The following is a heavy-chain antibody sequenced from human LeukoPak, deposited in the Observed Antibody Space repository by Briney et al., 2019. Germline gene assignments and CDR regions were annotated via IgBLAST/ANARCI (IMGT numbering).Heavy chain of an antibody. Sequence: PGGSLRLSCAASGFTFSSYSMNWVRQAPGKGLEWVSSISSSSSYIYYADSVKGRFTISRDNAKNSLYLQMNSLRAEDTAVYYCAKGPITMIVGDGGAFDIWGQGTMVTVSS. V-gene: IGHV3-21*01. CDR2: ISSSSSYI. D-gene: IGHD3-22*01. CDR3: AKGPITMIVGDGGAFDI. J-gene: IGHJ3*02. CDR1: GFTFSSYS.